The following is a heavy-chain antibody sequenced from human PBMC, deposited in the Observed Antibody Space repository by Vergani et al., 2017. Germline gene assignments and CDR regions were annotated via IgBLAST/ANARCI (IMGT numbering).Heavy chain of an antibody. D-gene: IGHD2-2*01. Sequence: EVQLVESGGGLVKPGGSLRLSCAASGITFNYAWMIWVRQAPGKGLEWVGQIKSKTDGGTTDYAAPVKGRFTISRDDSKNTLYLQMNSLKTEDTAVYYCTTESIVIVPAATYWYFDLWGRGTLVTVSS. CDR1: GITFNYAW. V-gene: IGHV3-15*01. CDR3: TTESIVIVPAATYWYFDL. J-gene: IGHJ2*01. CDR2: IKSKTDGGTT.